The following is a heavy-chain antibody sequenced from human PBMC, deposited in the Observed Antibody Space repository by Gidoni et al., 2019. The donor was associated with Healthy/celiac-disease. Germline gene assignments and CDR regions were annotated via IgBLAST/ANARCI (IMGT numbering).Heavy chain of an antibody. CDR1: GFTFGDYA. J-gene: IGHJ6*02. D-gene: IGHD3-22*01. CDR2: IRSKAYGGTT. CDR3: TGGPESGSGYYLYYYYYYGMDV. Sequence: EVQLVESGGGLVQHGRSLRLSCTASGFTFGDYAMCWVRQAPGKGLEWVGFIRSKAYGGTTEYAASVKGRFTISIDDSKSIAYLQMNSLKTEDTAVYYCTGGPESGSGYYLYYYYYYGMDVWGQGTTVTVSS. V-gene: IGHV3-49*04.